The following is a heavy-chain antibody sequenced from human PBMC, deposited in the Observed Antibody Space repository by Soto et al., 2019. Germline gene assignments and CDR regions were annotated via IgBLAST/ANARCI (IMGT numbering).Heavy chain of an antibody. CDR2: INPSSGST. V-gene: IGHV1-46*01. CDR1: GYPFTSYY. J-gene: IGHJ4*02. Sequence: APGKVSCKASGYPFTSYYVHWVRQAPGQGLEWMGFINPSSGSTSYAQKFQGRVTMTRDTSTSTVYMEVSSLRSEDTAVYYCAREMYTTRGSPFDYWGQRTLVTVSS. D-gene: IGHD3-16*01. CDR3: AREMYTTRGSPFDY.